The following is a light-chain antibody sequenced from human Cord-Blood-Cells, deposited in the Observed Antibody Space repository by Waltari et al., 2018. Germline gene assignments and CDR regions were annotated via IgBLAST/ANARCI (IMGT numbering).Light chain of an antibody. J-gene: IGKJ5*01. Sequence: DIQMPHSPSSVSASVGDRVTLTCQASQDISNYLNWYQQKPGKAPKLLIYDASNLETGVPSRFSGSGSGTDFTFTISSLQPEDIATYYCQQYDNLAITFGQGTRLEIK. CDR1: QDISNY. V-gene: IGKV1-33*01. CDR3: QQYDNLAIT. CDR2: DAS.